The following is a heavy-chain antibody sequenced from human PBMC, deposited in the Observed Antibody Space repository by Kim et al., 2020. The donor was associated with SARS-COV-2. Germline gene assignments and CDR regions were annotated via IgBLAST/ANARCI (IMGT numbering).Heavy chain of an antibody. D-gene: IGHD1-7*01. V-gene: IGHV2-70*01. Sequence: KSYSTSLRTRLTISKDTSKNQVVLTMTNMDPVDTATYYCARNWNSGGFDYWGQGTLVTVSS. CDR3: ARNWNSGGFDY. J-gene: IGHJ4*02. CDR2: K.